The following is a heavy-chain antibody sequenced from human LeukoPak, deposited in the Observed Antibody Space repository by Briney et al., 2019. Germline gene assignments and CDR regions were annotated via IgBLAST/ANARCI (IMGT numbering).Heavy chain of an antibody. CDR1: GGSISSYY. J-gene: IGHJ4*02. CDR3: ASSWIQLWFFDY. V-gene: IGHV4-59*04. D-gene: IGHD5-18*01. CDR2: IYYSGST. Sequence: SETLSLTCTVSGGSISSYYWSWIRQPPGKGLEWIGNIYYSGSTYYNPSLKSRVTISVDTSKNQFSLKLSSVTAADTAVYYCASSWIQLWFFDYWGQGTLVTVSS.